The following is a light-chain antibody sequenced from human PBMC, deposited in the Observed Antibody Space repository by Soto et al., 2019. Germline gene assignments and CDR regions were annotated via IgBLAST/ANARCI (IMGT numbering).Light chain of an antibody. V-gene: IGKV3D-20*02. J-gene: IGKJ4*01. CDR3: QQRSNWPPVT. Sequence: EFVLTQSPGTLSLSPGERATLSCRASQTVRNNYLAWYQQKPGQAPRLLIYDASSRATGIPARFSGSGSGTDFTLTISSLEPEDFGVYYCQQRSNWPPVTFGGGTKVDIK. CDR1: QTVRNNY. CDR2: DAS.